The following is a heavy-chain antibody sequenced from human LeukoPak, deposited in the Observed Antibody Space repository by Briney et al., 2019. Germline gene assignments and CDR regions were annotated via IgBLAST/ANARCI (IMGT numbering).Heavy chain of an antibody. J-gene: IGHJ4*02. CDR1: GIPFSDYY. D-gene: IGHD5-18*01. CDR3: AKERDYGYPRSVVDH. CDR2: ISGSGGST. Sequence: PGGSLRLSCVVSGIPFSDYYMNWIRQAPGKGLEWVSGISGSGGSTYYADSVKGRFTISRDISKNTLYLQMNSLRAEDTALYYCAKERDYGYPRSVVDHWGQGTLVTVSS. V-gene: IGHV3-23*01.